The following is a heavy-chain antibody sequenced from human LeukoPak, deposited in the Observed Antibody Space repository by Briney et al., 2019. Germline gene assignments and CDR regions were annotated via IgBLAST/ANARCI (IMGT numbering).Heavy chain of an antibody. V-gene: IGHV3-23*01. J-gene: IGHJ4*02. CDR1: GFTFSSYA. D-gene: IGHD3-16*01. Sequence: GGSLTLSCAASGFTFSSYAMSWVREAPARGLEWVSSLRVNGDTFYADSVKGRFTLSRDESRNTVYLRLNNLRVEDTAVYYCAKASWVSSADAVLWGQGTVVTVSS. CDR3: AKASWVSSADAVL. CDR2: LRVNGDT.